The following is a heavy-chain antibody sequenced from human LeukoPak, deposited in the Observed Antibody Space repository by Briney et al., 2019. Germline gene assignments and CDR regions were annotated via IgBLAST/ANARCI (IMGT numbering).Heavy chain of an antibody. J-gene: IGHJ3*02. Sequence: GSLRLSCAASGFTFSSYSMNWVRQAPGKGLEWVSSISSSSSYIYYADSVKGRFTISRDNAKNSLYLQMNSLRAEDTAVYYCAREIRFLEWLFDAFDIWGQGTMVTVSS. CDR1: GFTFSSYS. CDR3: AREIRFLEWLFDAFDI. V-gene: IGHV3-21*01. D-gene: IGHD3-3*01. CDR2: ISSSSSYI.